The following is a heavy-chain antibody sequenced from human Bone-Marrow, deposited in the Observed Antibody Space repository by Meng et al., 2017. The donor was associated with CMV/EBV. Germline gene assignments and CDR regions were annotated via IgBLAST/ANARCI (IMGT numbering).Heavy chain of an antibody. CDR2: IIAFLGIA. D-gene: IGHD2-2*02. J-gene: IGHJ4*02. Sequence: SVKVSCKASGGTFSSYAISWVRQAPGQGLEWMGGIIAFLGIANYAQKFQGRVTITADKSTSTAYMELSSLRSEDTDVYYCAREELVPAAIQTPFWSGYDYWGQGTLVTVSS. CDR1: GGTFSSYA. V-gene: IGHV1-69*10. CDR3: AREELVPAAIQTPFWSGYDY.